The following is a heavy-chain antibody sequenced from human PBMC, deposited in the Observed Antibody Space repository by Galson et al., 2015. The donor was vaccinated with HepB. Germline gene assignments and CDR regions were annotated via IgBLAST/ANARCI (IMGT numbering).Heavy chain of an antibody. V-gene: IGHV3-23*01. CDR1: GFTFSSYA. CDR2: ISGSGGST. Sequence: SLRLSCAASGFTFSSYAMSWVRQAPGKGLEWVSAISGSGGSTYYADSVKGRFTISRDNSKNTLYLQMNSLRAEDTAVYYCAKSYGDYRFNFLAGGMDVWGQGTTVTVSS. D-gene: IGHD4-17*01. CDR3: AKSYGDYRFNFLAGGMDV. J-gene: IGHJ6*02.